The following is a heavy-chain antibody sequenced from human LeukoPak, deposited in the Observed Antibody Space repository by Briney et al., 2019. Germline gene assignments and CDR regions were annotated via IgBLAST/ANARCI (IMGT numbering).Heavy chain of an antibody. D-gene: IGHD6-19*01. CDR2: INTDGTVT. Sequence: HPGGSLRLSCAPSGFTLRKYCMLWVRQAPGKGLESVSPINTDGTVTTYADSVKGRFTVSRDNADNTMFLQMNSVRDEDTAVYYCATKQWLAPPPDSWGQGTPVTVSS. J-gene: IGHJ4*02. CDR1: GFTLRKYC. V-gene: IGHV3-74*01. CDR3: ATKQWLAPPPDS.